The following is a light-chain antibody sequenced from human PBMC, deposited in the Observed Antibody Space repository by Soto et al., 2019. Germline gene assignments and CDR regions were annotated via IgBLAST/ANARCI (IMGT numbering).Light chain of an antibody. CDR2: GTS. CDR1: QSVSSSY. CDR3: QHDGTSPYT. V-gene: IGKV3-20*01. J-gene: IGKJ2*01. Sequence: EIVLTQSPGTLSLSPGERATLSCRASQSVSSSYLAWYQQKPGPAPRLLIDGTSSRASGIPDRCSGSASGTDFTLTISRLAPEDFAVYCWQHDGTSPYTFGQGTKLEIK.